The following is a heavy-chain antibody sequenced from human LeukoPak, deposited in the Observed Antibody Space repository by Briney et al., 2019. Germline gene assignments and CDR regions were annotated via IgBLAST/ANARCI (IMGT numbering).Heavy chain of an antibody. J-gene: IGHJ5*02. CDR2: IYTSGST. D-gene: IGHD3-22*01. Sequence: SETLSLSCTDSGGSIGSYYWSWIRQPAGKGLEWIGRIYTSGSTNYNSSLKSRVTMSVDTSKNQFSLKLSSVTAADTAVYYCARTIPRYYYDSSGYNYNWFDPWGQGTLVTVSS. CDR1: GGSIGSYY. CDR3: ARTIPRYYYDSSGYNYNWFDP. V-gene: IGHV4-4*07.